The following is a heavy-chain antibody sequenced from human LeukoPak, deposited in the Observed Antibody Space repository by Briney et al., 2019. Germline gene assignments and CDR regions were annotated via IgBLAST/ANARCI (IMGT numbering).Heavy chain of an antibody. Sequence: GGSLRLSCAASGFTFSSYAMSWVRQAPGKGLEWVSAISGSGGSTYYADSVKGRFTISRDNSKNTLYLQMNSLRAEDTAVYYCAKPTRASDSSGYYYWYFDLWGRGTLVTVSS. V-gene: IGHV3-23*01. CDR3: AKPTRASDSSGYYYWYFDL. CDR2: ISGSGGST. J-gene: IGHJ2*01. D-gene: IGHD3-22*01. CDR1: GFTFSSYA.